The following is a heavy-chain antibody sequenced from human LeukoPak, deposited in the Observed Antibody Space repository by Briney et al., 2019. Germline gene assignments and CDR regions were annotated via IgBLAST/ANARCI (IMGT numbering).Heavy chain of an antibody. Sequence: GASVKVSGKPSGYTFTSYDVNWVRQATGQRLEWMGWMNPNSGNTGYAQKFQGRVTITRNTSISTAYMELSSLRSEDTAVYYCARGFLGGWFDPWGQGTLVSVSS. CDR2: MNPNSGNT. V-gene: IGHV1-8*03. J-gene: IGHJ5*02. CDR3: ARGFLGGWFDP. CDR1: GYTFTSYD.